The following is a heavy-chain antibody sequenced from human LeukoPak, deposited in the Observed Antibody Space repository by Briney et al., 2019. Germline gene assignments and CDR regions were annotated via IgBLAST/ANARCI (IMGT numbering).Heavy chain of an antibody. CDR1: GGSISSSGYY. Sequence: PSETLSLTCTVSGGSISSSGYYWGWIPQPPGQGLEWIGSIYYSGSTYYNPSPKSRVTISVDTSKNQFSLKLSSVTAADTAVYYCARSTWVALGAFDIWGQGTMVTVSS. CDR2: IYYSGST. V-gene: IGHV4-39*01. J-gene: IGHJ3*02. CDR3: ARSTWVALGAFDI. D-gene: IGHD3-16*01.